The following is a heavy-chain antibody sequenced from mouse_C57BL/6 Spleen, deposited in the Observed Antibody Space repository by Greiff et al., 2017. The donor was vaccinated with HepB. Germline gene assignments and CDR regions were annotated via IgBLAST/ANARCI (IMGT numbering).Heavy chain of an antibody. J-gene: IGHJ3*01. CDR3: ERGDYYYGSSSAWFAY. Sequence: EVQLQQSGPVLVKPGASVKMSCKASGYTFTDYYMNWVKQSHGKSLEWIGVINPYNGGTSYNQKFKGKATLTVDKSSSTAYMELNSLTSEDSAVYYCERGDYYYGSSSAWFAYWGQGTLVTVSA. D-gene: IGHD1-1*01. CDR1: GYTFTDYY. V-gene: IGHV1-19*01. CDR2: INPYNGGT.